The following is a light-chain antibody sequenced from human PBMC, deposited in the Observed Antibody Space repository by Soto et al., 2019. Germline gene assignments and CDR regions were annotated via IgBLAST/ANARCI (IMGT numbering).Light chain of an antibody. CDR1: SSDVGGYNY. CDR3: SSYTRISTVV. V-gene: IGLV2-14*01. CDR2: EVS. J-gene: IGLJ2*01. Sequence: QSALTQPASGSGSPGQAITISCTGTSSDVGGYNYVSWYQQHPGKAPKLMIYEVSNRPSGVSNRFSGSKSGNTASLTISGLQAEDEADYYCSSYTRISTVVFGGGTKLTVL.